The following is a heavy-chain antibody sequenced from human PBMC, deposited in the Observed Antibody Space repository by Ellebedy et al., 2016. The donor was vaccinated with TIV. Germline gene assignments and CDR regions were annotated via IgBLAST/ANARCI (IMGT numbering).Heavy chain of an antibody. CDR1: GLPVNNNY. V-gene: IGHV3-66*04. Sequence: PGGSLRLSCEASGLPVNNNYMGWVRQAPGKGLEWVSLIYHDGSTSYADSVKGRFVISRDNSKNRLFLQLNSLRADDTAFYYCARLKWGFTGDNWFDPWGQGTLVTVSS. CDR3: ARLKWGFTGDNWFDP. D-gene: IGHD7-27*01. CDR2: IYHDGST. J-gene: IGHJ5*02.